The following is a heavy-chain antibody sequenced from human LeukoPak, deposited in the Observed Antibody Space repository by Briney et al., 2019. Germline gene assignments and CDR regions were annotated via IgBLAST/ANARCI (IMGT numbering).Heavy chain of an antibody. V-gene: IGHV4-34*01. CDR2: INHSGST. J-gene: IGHJ4*02. Sequence: KASETLSLTCAAYGGSFSGYYWSWIRQPPGKELEWIGEINHSGSTNYNPSLKSRVTISVDTSKNQFSLKLSSVTAADTAVYYCARDYSSGLRDYWGQGTLVTVSS. CDR1: GGSFSGYY. CDR3: ARDYSSGLRDY. D-gene: IGHD6-19*01.